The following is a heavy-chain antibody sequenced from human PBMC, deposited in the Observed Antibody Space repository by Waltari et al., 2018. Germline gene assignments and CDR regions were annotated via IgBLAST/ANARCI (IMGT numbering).Heavy chain of an antibody. CDR1: NGPFNGYY. J-gene: IGHJ4*02. V-gene: IGHV4-34*01. CDR3: ARDARDWESITNSYFDS. Sequence: QVQLQQWGAGLLEPSETLSLTCAISNGPFNGYYWSWIRQPPGKGLEWIGEVDHSGSANCSPSLKRRATISFNTSQKQFSLTLTTVTAADTAEYYCARDARDWESITNSYFDSWGQGTLVAVSS. D-gene: IGHD2-21*01. CDR2: VDHSGSA.